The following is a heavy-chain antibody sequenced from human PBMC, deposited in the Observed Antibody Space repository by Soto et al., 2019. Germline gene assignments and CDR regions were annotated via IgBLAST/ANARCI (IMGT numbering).Heavy chain of an antibody. CDR1: SGSVISGSDD. J-gene: IGHJ6*01. CDR3: ARYYYDYWSGYSPPAYHGMDV. D-gene: IGHD3-3*01. CDR2: IHYSGST. Sequence: SEPMCLSCTVSSGSVISGSDDCSWIRQPPGKGLEWSGYIHYSGSTNYNPPLKRRVTISVATTKNQFSLKLSSVTAADTAVYYCARYYYDYWSGYSPPAYHGMDVWGQGTSVTASS. V-gene: IGHV4-61*01.